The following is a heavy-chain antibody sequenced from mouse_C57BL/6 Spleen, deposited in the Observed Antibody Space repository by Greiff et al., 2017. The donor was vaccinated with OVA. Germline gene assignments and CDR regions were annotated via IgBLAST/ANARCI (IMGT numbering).Heavy chain of an antibody. D-gene: IGHD2-3*01. CDR2: IHPNSGST. CDR3: ARSRDGYPFDY. Sequence: VQLQQPGAELVKPGASVKLSCKASGYTFTSYWMHWVKQRPGQGLEWIGMIHPNSGSTYYNEKFKSKATLTVDKSSSTAYMQLSSLTSEDSAVYYCARSRDGYPFDYWGQGTTLTVSS. V-gene: IGHV1-64*01. CDR1: GYTFTSYW. J-gene: IGHJ2*01.